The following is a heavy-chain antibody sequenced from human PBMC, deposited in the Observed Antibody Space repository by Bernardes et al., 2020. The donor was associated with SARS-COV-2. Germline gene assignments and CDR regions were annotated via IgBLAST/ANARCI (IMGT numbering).Heavy chain of an antibody. CDR1: GFTFSNYA. CDR3: VREEVGFCSGGTCERSFDC. V-gene: IGHV3-23*01. Sequence: GGSLRLSCAASGFTFSNYAMSWVRQAPGKGLEWVSDISGPGGTYYADSVRGRFTISRDNSKNTLYLEMNCLVKDTAVYYCVREEVGFCSGGTCERSFDCWGQGTLVTVSS. CDR2: ISGPGGT. J-gene: IGHJ4*02. D-gene: IGHD2-15*01.